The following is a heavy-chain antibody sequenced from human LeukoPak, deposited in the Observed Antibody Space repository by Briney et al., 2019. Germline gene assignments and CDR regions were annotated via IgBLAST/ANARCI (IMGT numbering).Heavy chain of an antibody. CDR2: IRDSGGST. D-gene: IGHD5-18*01. J-gene: IGHJ4*02. Sequence: GGSLRLSCAASGFTFSSYAMSWVRQAPGKGLEWVSAIRDSGGSTYYADSVKGRFTISRDNAKNSLYLQMNSLRAEDTALYYCAKGRGYSYGYGYFDYWGQGTLVTVSS. CDR1: GFTFSSYA. CDR3: AKGRGYSYGYGYFDY. V-gene: IGHV3-23*01.